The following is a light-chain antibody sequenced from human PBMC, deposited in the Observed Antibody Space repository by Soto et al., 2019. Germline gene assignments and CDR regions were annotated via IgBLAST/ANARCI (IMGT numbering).Light chain of an antibody. J-gene: IGKJ1*01. CDR3: QQYGSSRT. CDR2: VAS. V-gene: IGKV3-20*01. Sequence: EIVLTQSPRTLSLSPGERATLSCRASQSVSSSYLAWYQQKPGQAPRLLIYVASSRATGIPDRFSGSGSGTDFTLTISRLEPEDFAVYYCQQYGSSRTFGQGTKVDIK. CDR1: QSVSSSY.